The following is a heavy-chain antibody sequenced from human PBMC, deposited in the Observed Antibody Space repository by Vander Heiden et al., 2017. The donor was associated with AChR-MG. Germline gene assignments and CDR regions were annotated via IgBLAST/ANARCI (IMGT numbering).Heavy chain of an antibody. J-gene: IGHJ5*02. D-gene: IGHD3-3*01. CDR2: ISGSGGST. Sequence: EVQLLESGGGLVQPGGSLRLSCAASGFTFSSYAMSWVRQAPGKGLEWVSAISGSGGSTYYADSVKGRFTISRDNSKNTLYLQMNSLRAEDTAVYYCAKDQIVDFWSGYQANWFDPWGQGTLVTVSS. CDR1: GFTFSSYA. V-gene: IGHV3-23*01. CDR3: AKDQIVDFWSGYQANWFDP.